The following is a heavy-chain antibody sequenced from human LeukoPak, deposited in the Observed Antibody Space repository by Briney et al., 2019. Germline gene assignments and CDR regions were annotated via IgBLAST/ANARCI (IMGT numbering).Heavy chain of an antibody. D-gene: IGHD3-3*01. CDR2: IYYSGST. CDR3: TRDRITIFGVVQNWFAP. Sequence: SETLSLTCTVSGGSISSGDYYWSWIRQPPGKGLEWIGYIYYSGSTYYNPSLKSRVRISVDTSKNQFSLKLSSVTAADTAVYYCTRDRITIFGVVQNWFAPWGQGTLVTVSS. J-gene: IGHJ5*02. CDR1: GGSISSGDYY. V-gene: IGHV4-30-4*08.